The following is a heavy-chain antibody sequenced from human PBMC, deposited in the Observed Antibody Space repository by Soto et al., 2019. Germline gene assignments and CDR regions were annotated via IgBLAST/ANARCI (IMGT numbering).Heavy chain of an antibody. J-gene: IGHJ4*02. CDR2: FNPILSFS. D-gene: IGHD3-10*01. Sequence: QVQLVQSGAEVKKPGSSVKVSCKASGDTFNFYTINWVRQAPGLGLEWMGRFNPILSFSNSALKFQGRVTLTPYKSTSTAYMVLSSLRSEDTAIYYCATSFGSGSRAFVYWGQGALVPVSS. V-gene: IGHV1-69*02. CDR3: ATSFGSGSRAFVY. CDR1: GDTFNFYT.